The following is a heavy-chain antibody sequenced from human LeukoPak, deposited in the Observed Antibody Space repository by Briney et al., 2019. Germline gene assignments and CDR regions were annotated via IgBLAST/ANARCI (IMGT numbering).Heavy chain of an antibody. D-gene: IGHD5-18*01. V-gene: IGHV3-23*01. J-gene: IGHJ4*02. CDR1: GFTFSSYA. CDR2: ISGSSSTT. Sequence: GGSLRLSCAASGFTFSSYAMSWVRQAPGKGLEWVSAISGSSSTTFYADSVKGRFTISRDNSMDTLYLQMNSLRAEDTAVYYCAKDRGYSYGISEYWGQGTLVTVSS. CDR3: AKDRGYSYGISEY.